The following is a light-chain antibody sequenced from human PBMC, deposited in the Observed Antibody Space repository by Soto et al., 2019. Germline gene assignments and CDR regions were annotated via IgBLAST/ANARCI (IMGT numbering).Light chain of an antibody. J-gene: IGKJ4*01. CDR3: PQADSLPLT. V-gene: IGKV1D-12*01. Sequence: DIQMPQSPSSVSASVGDRVTITCRASQGISSWLAWYQQKPGKAPNVLIYATTTLQTGVPSRFSGSGSGTEFTLTISTLQTEDFATYYYPQADSLPLTCGGGTKVEIK. CDR2: ATT. CDR1: QGISSW.